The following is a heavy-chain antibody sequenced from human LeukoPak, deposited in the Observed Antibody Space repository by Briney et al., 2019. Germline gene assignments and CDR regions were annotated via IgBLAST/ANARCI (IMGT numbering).Heavy chain of an antibody. V-gene: IGHV4-61*02. D-gene: IGHD2-2*01. CDR3: ARVEVPDCSSTSCYSGWFDP. CDR1: GGSISSGSYY. CDR2: IYTSGST. Sequence: PSQTLSLTCTVSGGSISSGSYYWSWIRQPAGKGLEWIGRIYTSGSTNYNPSLNSRVTISVDTYKNQFSLTLSSVTAADTAVYYCARVEVPDCSSTSCYSGWFDPWGQGTLVTVSS. J-gene: IGHJ5*02.